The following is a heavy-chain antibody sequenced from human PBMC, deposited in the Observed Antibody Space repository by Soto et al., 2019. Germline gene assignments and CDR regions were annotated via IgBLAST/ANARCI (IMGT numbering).Heavy chain of an antibody. CDR1: GGSVSSGSYY. D-gene: IGHD3-22*01. J-gene: IGHJ4*02. Sequence: SETLSLTCTVSGGSVSSGSYYWSWIRQPPGKGLEWIGYIYYSGSTNYNPSLKSRVTISVDTSKNQFSLKLSSVTAADTAVYYCARVTAYHKTYDSSGYDDYWGQGTLVTVSS. V-gene: IGHV4-61*01. CDR2: IYYSGST. CDR3: ARVTAYHKTYDSSGYDDY.